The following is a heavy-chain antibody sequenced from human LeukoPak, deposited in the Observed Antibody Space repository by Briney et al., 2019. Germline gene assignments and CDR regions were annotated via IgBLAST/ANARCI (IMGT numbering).Heavy chain of an antibody. CDR1: GYTFTSYD. D-gene: IGHD3-22*01. Sequence: SVKVSCKASGYTFTSYDINWVRQATGQGLEWMGRIIPILGIANYAQKFQGRVTITADKSTSTAYMELSSLRSEDTAVYYCARDKVSYYYDSSGYPGDYWGQGTLVTVSS. CDR3: ARDKVSYYYDSSGYPGDY. CDR2: IIPILGIA. V-gene: IGHV1-69*04. J-gene: IGHJ4*02.